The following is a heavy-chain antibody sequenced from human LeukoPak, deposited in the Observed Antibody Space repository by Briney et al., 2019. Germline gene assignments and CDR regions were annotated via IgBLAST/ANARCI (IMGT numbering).Heavy chain of an antibody. Sequence: PGGSLRLSCAASGFTFSSYAMHWVRQAPGKGLEWVAVISYDGSDKYYADSVKGRFTISRDNSKNTLYLQMNSLRAEDTAVYYCARGGERGPVTAISNYWGQGTLVTVSS. V-gene: IGHV3-30*04. CDR3: ARGGERGPVTAISNY. J-gene: IGHJ4*02. D-gene: IGHD2-21*02. CDR1: GFTFSSYA. CDR2: ISYDGSDK.